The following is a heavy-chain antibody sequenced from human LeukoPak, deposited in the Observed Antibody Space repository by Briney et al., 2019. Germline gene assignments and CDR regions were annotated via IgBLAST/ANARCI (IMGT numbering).Heavy chain of an antibody. V-gene: IGHV1-2*02. Sequence: ASVKVSCKASGYTFTDYYIHWVRQAPGQGLEWMGWINPNSGGTNFAQKFQGRVTMTWDTSISTAYMELSRLRSDDTAVYYCARDRCSSTSCYLLAPLGNSPDSFDIWGQGTMDTVSS. CDR3: ARDRCSSTSCYLLAPLGNSPDSFDI. CDR1: GYTFTDYY. J-gene: IGHJ3*02. D-gene: IGHD2-2*01. CDR2: INPNSGGT.